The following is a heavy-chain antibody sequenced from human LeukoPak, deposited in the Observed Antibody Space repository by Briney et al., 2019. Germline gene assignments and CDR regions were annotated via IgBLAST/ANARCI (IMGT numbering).Heavy chain of an antibody. CDR1: GFTFGDNA. Sequence: GRSLRLSCAASGFTFGDNAMTWVRQAPGRGLEWVGFIRSKTYGETTEYAASVKGRFTISRDDSKSIAYLQMNSLKSEDTAVYYCTRGIAKTGMNCWGQGTLVTVSA. V-gene: IGHV3-49*04. CDR2: IRSKTYGETT. CDR3: TRGIAKTGMNC. J-gene: IGHJ4*02. D-gene: IGHD6-19*01.